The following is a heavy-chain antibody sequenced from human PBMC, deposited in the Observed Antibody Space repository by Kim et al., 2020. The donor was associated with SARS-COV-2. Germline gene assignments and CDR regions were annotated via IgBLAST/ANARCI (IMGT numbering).Heavy chain of an antibody. D-gene: IGHD4-4*01. CDR2: ISYDGSNK. Sequence: GGSLRLSCAASGFTFSSYGMHWVRQAPGKGLEWVAVISYDGSNKYYADSVKGRFTISRDNSKNTLYLQMNSLRAEDTAVYYCAKTLHFHAYSNYYYYSGMDVWGQGTTLTVSS. CDR3: AKTLHFHAYSNYYYYSGMDV. J-gene: IGHJ6*02. CDR1: GFTFSSYG. V-gene: IGHV3-30*18.